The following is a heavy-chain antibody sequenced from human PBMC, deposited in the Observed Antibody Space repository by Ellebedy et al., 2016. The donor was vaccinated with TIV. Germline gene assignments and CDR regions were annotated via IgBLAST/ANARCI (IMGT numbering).Heavy chain of an antibody. CDR3: ARQRLAAAANDAFDI. Sequence: GESLKISCKGSGYSFTNYWSSWVRQMPGKGLEWMGRIDPSDSYTNYSPSFQGHVTISADKSISTAYLQWGSLKASDTAMYYCARQRLAAAANDAFDIWGQGTMVTVSS. CDR1: GYSFTNYW. D-gene: IGHD6-13*01. V-gene: IGHV5-10-1*01. J-gene: IGHJ3*02. CDR2: IDPSDSYT.